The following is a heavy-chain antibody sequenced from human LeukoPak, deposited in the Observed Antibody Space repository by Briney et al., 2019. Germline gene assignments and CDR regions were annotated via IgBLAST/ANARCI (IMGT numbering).Heavy chain of an antibody. CDR1: GFTFSSYS. J-gene: IGHJ4*02. Sequence: PGGSLRLPCAASGFTFSSYSMNWVRQAPGKGLEWVSSISSSSSYIYYADSVKGRFTISRDNAKNSLYLQMNSLRAEDTAVYYCAKTPRRDGYNYVDYWGQGTLVTVSS. CDR2: ISSSSSYI. CDR3: AKTPRRDGYNYVDY. D-gene: IGHD5-24*01. V-gene: IGHV3-21*01.